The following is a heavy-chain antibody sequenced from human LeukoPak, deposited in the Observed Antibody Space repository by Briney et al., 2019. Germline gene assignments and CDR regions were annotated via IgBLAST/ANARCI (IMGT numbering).Heavy chain of an antibody. CDR1: GGSISSSSYY. CDR3: AIVIEYGVFDY. CDR2: IYYSGST. D-gene: IGHD3-16*02. Sequence: PSETLSLTCTVSGGSISSSSYYWGWIRQPPGKGLEWIGSIYYSGSTYYNPSLKSRVTISVDTSKNQFSLKLSSVTSADAAVYYCAIVIEYGVFDYWGQGTLVTVSS. V-gene: IGHV4-39*07. J-gene: IGHJ4*02.